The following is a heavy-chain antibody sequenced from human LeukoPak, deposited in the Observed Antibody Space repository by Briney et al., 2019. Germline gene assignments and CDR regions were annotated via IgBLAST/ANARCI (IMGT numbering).Heavy chain of an antibody. V-gene: IGHV1-8*01. CDR1: GYTFISYD. CDR3: ARTPPDYGIDY. J-gene: IGHJ4*02. CDR2: MSPNSGNT. Sequence: GASVKVSCKASGYTFISYDINWVRQATGQGLEWMGWMSPNSGNTGYAQKFQGRITMTKSISISTAYMELSDLESEDTAVYYCARTPPDYGIDYWGQGTLVTVSS. D-gene: IGHD4-17*01.